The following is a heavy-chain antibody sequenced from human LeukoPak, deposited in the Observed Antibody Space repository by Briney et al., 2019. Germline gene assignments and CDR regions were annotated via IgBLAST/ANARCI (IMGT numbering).Heavy chain of an antibody. CDR2: IYHRGST. V-gene: IGHV4-38-2*02. J-gene: IGHJ4*02. CDR1: GGSISSGYY. Sequence: SETLSLTCTVSGGSISSGYYWGWIRQPPGKGLEWIGTIYHRGSTYYNPSLKSRVTISVDTSKSQFSLKLSSVTAADTAVYYCARFLYSTEPYDYWGQGTLVTVSS. CDR3: ARFLYSTEPYDY. D-gene: IGHD6-13*01.